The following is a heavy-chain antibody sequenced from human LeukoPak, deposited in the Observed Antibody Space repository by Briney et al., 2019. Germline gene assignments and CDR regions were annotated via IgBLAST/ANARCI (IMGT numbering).Heavy chain of an antibody. V-gene: IGHV1-2*06. CDR3: ARVYYYDSSGYYNFDY. Sequence: ASVKVSCKASGYTFTSYYMHWVRQAPGQGLEWMGRINPNSGGTNYAQKFQGRVTMTRDTSISTAYMELSRLRSDDTAVYYCARVYYYDSSGYYNFDYWGQGTLVTVSS. J-gene: IGHJ4*02. D-gene: IGHD3-22*01. CDR1: GYTFTSYY. CDR2: INPNSGGT.